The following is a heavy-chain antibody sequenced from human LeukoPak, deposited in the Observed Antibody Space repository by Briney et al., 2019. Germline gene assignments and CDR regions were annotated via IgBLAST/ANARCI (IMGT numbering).Heavy chain of an antibody. CDR2: INHSGST. CDR3: VRVPPRKGYYYYYGMDV. Sequence: SETLSLTCAVSGGSISSGGYSRSWIRQPPGKGLEWIGEINHSGSTNYNPSLKSRVTISVDTSKNQFSLKLSSVTAADTAVYYCVRVPPRKGYYYYYGMDVWGQGTTVTVSS. V-gene: IGHV4-34*01. CDR1: GGSISSGGYS. J-gene: IGHJ6*02.